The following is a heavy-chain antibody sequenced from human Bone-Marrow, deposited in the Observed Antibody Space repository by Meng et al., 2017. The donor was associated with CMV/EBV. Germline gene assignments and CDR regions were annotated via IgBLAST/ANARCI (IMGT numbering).Heavy chain of an antibody. CDR2: ISSSGSTI. D-gene: IGHD2-2*01. Sequence: GESLKISCAAPGFTFSSYEMNWVRQAPGKGLEWVSYISSSGSTIYYADSVKGRFTISRDNAKNSLYLQMNSLRAEDTAVYYCARVSRDIVVVPAAPNWFDPWGQGTLVTVSS. J-gene: IGHJ5*02. V-gene: IGHV3-48*03. CDR3: ARVSRDIVVVPAAPNWFDP. CDR1: GFTFSSYE.